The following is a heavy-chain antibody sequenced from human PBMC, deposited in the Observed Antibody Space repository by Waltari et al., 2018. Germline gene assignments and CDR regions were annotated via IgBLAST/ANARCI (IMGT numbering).Heavy chain of an antibody. V-gene: IGHV1-46*01. CDR1: EYTFTSSY. D-gene: IGHD2-21*01. J-gene: IGHJ6*02. CDR3: ARDTGALWMDV. Sequence: QVQLVQSGAEVKKPGASVKISCKTSEYTFTSSYIHWVRQAPGQGLEWMGIINPSGGNTNYAQKVQGRVTMTRDTSTSTVYMELSSLRSEDTAVYYCARDTGALWMDVWGQGTTVTVSS. CDR2: INPSGGNT.